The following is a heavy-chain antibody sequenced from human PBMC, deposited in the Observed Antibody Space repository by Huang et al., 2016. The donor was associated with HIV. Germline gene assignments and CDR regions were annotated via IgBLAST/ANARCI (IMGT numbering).Heavy chain of an antibody. V-gene: IGHV5-51*01. Sequence: VPLVQSGAEVKKPGESLKISCKGSGYSFSSYWIAWVRQMHGKGLEWMGIIFPHASDTTYSPSFEGQVTISADKSIGTAYLQWSSLKASDTAMYYCARRFSSSSGYFDYWGQGSLVTVSS. J-gene: IGHJ4*02. CDR1: GYSFSSYW. CDR2: IFPHASDT. CDR3: ARRFSSSSGYFDY. D-gene: IGHD6-6*01.